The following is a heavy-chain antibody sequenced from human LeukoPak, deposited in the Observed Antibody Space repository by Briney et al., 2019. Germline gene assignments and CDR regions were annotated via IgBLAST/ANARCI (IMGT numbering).Heavy chain of an antibody. CDR2: IGSDNKP. V-gene: IGHV3-23*01. CDR1: GFTFSAYA. CDR3: ARDLHYYVAIDV. D-gene: IGHD3-10*02. J-gene: IGHJ6*02. Sequence: GGSLRLSCEASGFTFSAYAMTWVRQAPGKGLEWVSSIGSDNKPHYSESVKGRFAISRDNSKNTLFLQLHNLRVEDTALYYCARDLHYYVAIDVWGQGTTVTVSS.